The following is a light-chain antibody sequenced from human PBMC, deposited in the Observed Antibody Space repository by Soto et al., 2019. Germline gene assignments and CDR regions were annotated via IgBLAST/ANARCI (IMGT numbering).Light chain of an antibody. Sequence: DIQMTQSPSTLSASVGERVTITCRASQSVSIWLAWYQQKPGKAPKLLIYDVSSLESGVPSRFSGSGSGTEFILTISSLQPDDFATYYCQQYDSYSWTFDQGTKVEMK. CDR3: QQYDSYSWT. CDR2: DVS. V-gene: IGKV1-5*01. J-gene: IGKJ1*01. CDR1: QSVSIW.